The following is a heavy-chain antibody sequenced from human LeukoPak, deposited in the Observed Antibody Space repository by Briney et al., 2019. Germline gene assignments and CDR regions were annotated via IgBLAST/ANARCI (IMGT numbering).Heavy chain of an antibody. Sequence: GASAKVSCKASGYTFTSYGISWVRQATGQGLEWMGWINPNSGNTGYAQKFQGRVTFTRNTSISTAYMELSSLRSEDTAVYYCARAGRFDSGHAWFDPWGQGTLVTVS. CDR1: GYTFTSYG. CDR2: INPNSGNT. J-gene: IGHJ5*02. V-gene: IGHV1-8*03. CDR3: ARAGRFDSGHAWFDP. D-gene: IGHD5-12*01.